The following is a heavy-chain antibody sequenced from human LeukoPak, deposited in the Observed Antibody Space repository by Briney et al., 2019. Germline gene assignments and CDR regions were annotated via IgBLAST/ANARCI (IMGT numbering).Heavy chain of an antibody. CDR2: IYPGDSDT. D-gene: IGHD2-15*01. CDR3: ARRVVVAATENWFDP. J-gene: IGHJ5*02. CDR1: GYSFTSYW. Sequence: GESLKISCKGSGYSFTSYWIGWVRQMPGKGLEWMGIIYPGDSDTRYSPSFQGQVTISADKSISTAYLQWSSLKASDTAMYYCARRVVVAATENWFDPWGQGTLVTVSS. V-gene: IGHV5-51*01.